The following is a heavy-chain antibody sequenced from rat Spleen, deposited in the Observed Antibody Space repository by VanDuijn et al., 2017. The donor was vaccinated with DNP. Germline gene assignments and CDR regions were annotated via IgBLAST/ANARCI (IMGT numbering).Heavy chain of an antibody. V-gene: IGHV5-31*01. D-gene: IGHD1-9*01. CDR3: VRVRSTGIDFGLDA. CDR2: ISSSGGST. CDR1: GFTFNYYW. J-gene: IGHJ4*01. Sequence: EVHLAESGGDLVQPGRSLKLSCVASGFTFNYYWMTWIRQVPGKGLEWVASISSSGGSTYYPDSVKGRFTLSRDNAQNILYLQMNSLRSEDTATYYCVRVRSTGIDFGLDAWGQGTSVTVSS.